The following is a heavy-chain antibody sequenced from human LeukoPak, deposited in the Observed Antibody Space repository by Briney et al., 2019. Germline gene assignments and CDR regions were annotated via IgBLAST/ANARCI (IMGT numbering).Heavy chain of an antibody. CDR1: GFTFSSYG. Sequence: GRSLRLSCAASGFTFSSYGMHWVRQAPGKGLEWVAVISYDGSNKYYADSVKGRFTISRDNSKNTLYLQMSSLRAEDTAVYYCAKGSSGPPQDAGMDVWGQGTTVTVSS. J-gene: IGHJ6*02. CDR2: ISYDGSNK. CDR3: AKGSSGPPQDAGMDV. D-gene: IGHD6-19*01. V-gene: IGHV3-30*18.